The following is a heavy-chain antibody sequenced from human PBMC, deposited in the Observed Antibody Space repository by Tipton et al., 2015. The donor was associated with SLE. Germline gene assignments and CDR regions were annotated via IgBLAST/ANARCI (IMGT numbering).Heavy chain of an antibody. CDR2: INGRSNYM. Sequence: SLRLSCAAPGFPFSDYFMSWIRQAPGKGLEWVSYINGRSNYMYYGDSVKGRFSISRDNAKNSLFLQMNNLRAEDTAIYYCARVRITIYGVVTNFDFWGQGTLVTVSS. V-gene: IGHV3-11*01. CDR3: ARVRITIYGVVTNFDF. D-gene: IGHD3-3*01. J-gene: IGHJ4*02. CDR1: GFPFSDYF.